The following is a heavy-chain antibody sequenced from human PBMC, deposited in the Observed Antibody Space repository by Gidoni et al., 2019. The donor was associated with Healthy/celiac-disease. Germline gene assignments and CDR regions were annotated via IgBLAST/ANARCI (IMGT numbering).Heavy chain of an antibody. J-gene: IGHJ5*02. V-gene: IGHV3-73*02. D-gene: IGHD5-12*01. CDR3: TGAVATTVDWFDP. CDR2: IRRQANSYAT. Sequence: EVQLVESGGGLVQPGGSLKLSCAASGFTFSGSAMHWVRQASGKGLEWVGRIRRQANSYATAYAASVKGRFTISRDDSKNTAYLQMNSLKTEDTAVYYCTGAVATTVDWFDPWGQGTLVTVSS. CDR1: GFTFSGSA.